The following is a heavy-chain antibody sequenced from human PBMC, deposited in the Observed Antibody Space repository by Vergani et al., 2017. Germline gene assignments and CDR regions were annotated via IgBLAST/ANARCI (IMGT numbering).Heavy chain of an antibody. D-gene: IGHD6-13*01. V-gene: IGHV1-69*08. CDR2: IIPILGIA. CDR1: GGTFSSYT. Sequence: QVQLVQSGAEVKKPGSSVKVSCKASGGTFSSYTISRVRQAPGQGLEWMGRIIPILGIANYAQKFQGRVTITADKSTSTAYMELSSLRSEDTAVYYCARDKGQSSSFHGGFGYWGQGTLVTVSS. CDR3: ARDKGQSSSFHGGFGY. J-gene: IGHJ4*02.